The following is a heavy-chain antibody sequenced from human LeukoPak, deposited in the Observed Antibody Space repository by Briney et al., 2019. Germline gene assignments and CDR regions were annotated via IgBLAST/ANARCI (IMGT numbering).Heavy chain of an antibody. CDR2: IIPILGIA. CDR3: ALTTPYYYGMDV. CDR1: GGTFSSYA. D-gene: IGHD4-17*01. V-gene: IGHV1-69*04. Sequence: SVKVSCKASGGTFSSYAISWVRQAPGQGLEWMGRIIPILGIANYAQKFQGRVTITADKSTSTAYMELSSLRSEDTAVYYCALTTPYYYGMDVWGQGTTVTVPS. J-gene: IGHJ6*02.